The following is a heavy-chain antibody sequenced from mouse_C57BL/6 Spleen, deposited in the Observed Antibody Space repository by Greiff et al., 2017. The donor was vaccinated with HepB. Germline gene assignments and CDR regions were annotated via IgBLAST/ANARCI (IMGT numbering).Heavy chain of an antibody. J-gene: IGHJ2*01. Sequence: EVQVVESGGDLVKPGGSLKLSCAASGFTFSSYGMSWVRQTPDKRLEWVATISSGGSYTYYPDSVKGRFTISRDNAKNTLYLQMSSLKSEDTAMYYCARHGGNYDLYYFDYWGQGTTLTVSS. CDR2: ISSGGSYT. CDR1: GFTFSSYG. CDR3: ARHGGNYDLYYFDY. V-gene: IGHV5-6*01. D-gene: IGHD2-1*01.